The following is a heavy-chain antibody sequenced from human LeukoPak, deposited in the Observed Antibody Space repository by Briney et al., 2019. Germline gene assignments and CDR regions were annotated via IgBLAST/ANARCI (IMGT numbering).Heavy chain of an antibody. CDR3: TSFRGGDFPPV. D-gene: IGHD2/OR15-2a*01. V-gene: IGHV3-74*01. CDR1: GFTFSSYG. Sequence: PGGSLRLSCAASGFTFSSYGMHWVRHAPGKGLVWVLRVNRDGTTTNYADYVRGRFTISRDNAKNTLYLQMNSLRADDTAVYSCTSFRGGDFPPVWGQGTLVTVSS. J-gene: IGHJ1*01. CDR2: VNRDGTTT.